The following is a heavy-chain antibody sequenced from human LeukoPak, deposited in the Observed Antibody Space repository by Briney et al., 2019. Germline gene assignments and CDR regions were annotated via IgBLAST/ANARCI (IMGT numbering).Heavy chain of an antibody. CDR1: GFTFSSYW. V-gene: IGHV3-15*01. Sequence: GGSLRLSCAASGFTFSSYWMHWVRQAPGKGLVWVSRIKSKTDGGTTDYAAPVKGRFTISRDDSKNTLYLQMNSLKTEDTAVYYCTTTPYYYGSGSHARWGQGTLVTVSS. CDR2: IKSKTDGGTT. J-gene: IGHJ4*02. CDR3: TTTPYYYGSGSHAR. D-gene: IGHD3-10*01.